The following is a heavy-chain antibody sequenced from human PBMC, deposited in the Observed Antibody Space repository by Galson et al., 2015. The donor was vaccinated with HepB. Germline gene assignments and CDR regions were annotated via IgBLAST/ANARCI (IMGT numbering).Heavy chain of an antibody. CDR1: GDSVSSKSAA. CDR2: TYYRSKWYN. Sequence: CAISGDSVSSKSAAWNWIRQSPWRGPEWLGRTYYRSKWYNDYAVFVKSRITINPDTSKNQFSLHLNSVTAEDTAVYYCVRGDYYYGMDVWGHGTTVTVSS. CDR3: VRGDYYYGMDV. J-gene: IGHJ6*02. V-gene: IGHV6-1*01.